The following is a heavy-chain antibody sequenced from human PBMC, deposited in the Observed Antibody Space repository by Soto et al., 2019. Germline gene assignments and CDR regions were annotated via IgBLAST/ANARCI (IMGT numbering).Heavy chain of an antibody. J-gene: IGHJ6*02. V-gene: IGHV1-69*01. CDR3: ARSQGSSTSLEIYYYYYYGMDV. D-gene: IGHD2-2*01. Sequence: QVQLVQSGAEVKKPGSSVKVSCKASGGTFSSYAISWVRQAPGQGLEWMGGIIPISETTNYAQKFQGRVTITADESNSTAYRELSSLRSEATAVYYCARSQGSSTSLEIYYYYYYGMDVWGQGTTVTVSS. CDR2: IIPISETT. CDR1: GGTFSSYA.